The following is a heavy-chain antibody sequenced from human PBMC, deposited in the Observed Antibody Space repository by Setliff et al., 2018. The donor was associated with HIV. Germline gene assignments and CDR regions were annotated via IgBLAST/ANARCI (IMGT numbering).Heavy chain of an antibody. Sequence: ETLSLTCTVSGGSISSSSYYWGWIRQPPGKGLEWIGSIYYSGSTYYNPSLKSRVTISVDTSKNQFSLKLSSVTAADTAVYYCARPSTRGYSYAVYDYWGQGTLVTVSS. CDR1: GGSISSSSYY. D-gene: IGHD5-18*01. V-gene: IGHV4-39*01. CDR3: ARPSTRGYSYAVYDY. J-gene: IGHJ4*02. CDR2: IYYSGST.